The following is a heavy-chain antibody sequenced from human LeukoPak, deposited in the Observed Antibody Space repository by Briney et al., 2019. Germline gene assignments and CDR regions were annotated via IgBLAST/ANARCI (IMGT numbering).Heavy chain of an antibody. CDR3: ATVGGSYSDY. CDR1: GYTFTDYY. V-gene: IGHV1-69-2*01. CDR2: VDPEDGET. J-gene: IGHJ4*02. D-gene: IGHD1-26*01. Sequence: ASVKVSCKVSGYTFTDYYMHWVQQAPGKGREWMGLVDPEDGETIYAEKFQGRVTITADTSTDTAYMELSSLRSEDTAVYYCATVGGSYSDYWGQGTLVTVSS.